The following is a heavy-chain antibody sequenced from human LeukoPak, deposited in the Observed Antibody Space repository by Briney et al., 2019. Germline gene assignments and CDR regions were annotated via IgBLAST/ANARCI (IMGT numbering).Heavy chain of an antibody. D-gene: IGHD6-13*01. V-gene: IGHV4-39*07. CDR3: ARMRVSSSWVDV. CDR2: IYYSGST. Sequence: SETLSLTCTVSGGSISSSSYYWGWIRQPPGKGLEWIGSIYYSGSTYYNPSLKSRVTISVDTSKNQFSLKLSSVTAADTAVYYCARMRVSSSWVDVWGKGTTVTVSS. J-gene: IGHJ6*04. CDR1: GGSISSSSYY.